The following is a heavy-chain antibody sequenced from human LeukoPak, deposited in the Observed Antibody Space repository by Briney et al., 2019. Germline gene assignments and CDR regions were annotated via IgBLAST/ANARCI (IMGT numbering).Heavy chain of an antibody. CDR3: ARAGPNDHRFDY. D-gene: IGHD1-1*01. CDR2: ISNDGSNK. J-gene: IGHJ4*02. CDR1: RFTFSSYG. Sequence: PGGSLRLSCAASRFTFSSYGMHWVRQAPGKGLEWVAVISNDGSNKYYADSVKGRFTISRDISRNTLYLQMDSLRPEDTAVYYCARAGPNDHRFDYWGQGTLVTVSS. V-gene: IGHV3-30*03.